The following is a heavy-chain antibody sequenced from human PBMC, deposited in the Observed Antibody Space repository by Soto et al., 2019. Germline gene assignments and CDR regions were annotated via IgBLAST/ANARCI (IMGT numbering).Heavy chain of an antibody. CDR3: AKYSLYYYDSSGYWGAFDI. CDR1: GFTFSSYA. Sequence: GGSLRLSCAASGFTFSSYAMSWVRQAPGKGLEWVSAISGSGGSTYYADSVKGRFTISRDNSKNTLYLQMNSLRAEDTAVYYCAKYSLYYYDSSGYWGAFDIWGQGTMVTVSS. D-gene: IGHD3-22*01. V-gene: IGHV3-23*01. CDR2: ISGSGGST. J-gene: IGHJ3*02.